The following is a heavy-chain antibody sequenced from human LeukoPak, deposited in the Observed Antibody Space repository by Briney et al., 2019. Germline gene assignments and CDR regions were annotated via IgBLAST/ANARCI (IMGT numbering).Heavy chain of an antibody. V-gene: IGHV4-34*01. CDR2: INHSGST. Sequence: PSETLSLTCAVYGGSFSGYYWSWIRQPPGKGLEWIGEINHSGSTNYNPSLKSRVTISVDTSKNQFSLKLSSVTAADTAVYDCARELGNTMVRGWFDPWGQGTLVTVSS. J-gene: IGHJ5*02. CDR3: ARELGNTMVRGWFDP. CDR1: GGSFSGYY. D-gene: IGHD3-10*01.